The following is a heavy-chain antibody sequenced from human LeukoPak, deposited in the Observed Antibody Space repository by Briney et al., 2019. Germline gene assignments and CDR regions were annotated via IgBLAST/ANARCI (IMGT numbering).Heavy chain of an antibody. J-gene: IGHJ4*02. D-gene: IGHD3-22*01. CDR3: ARALADNRGYYLGFDY. CDR2: ISSSGSTI. Sequence: PGGSLRLSCAASGFTFSSYGMNWVRQAPGKGLEWVSYISSSGSTIYYADSVKGRFTIFRDNAKNSLYLQMNSLRPDDTAVYYCARALADNRGYYLGFDYWGRGTLVTVSS. CDR1: GFTFSSYG. V-gene: IGHV3-48*04.